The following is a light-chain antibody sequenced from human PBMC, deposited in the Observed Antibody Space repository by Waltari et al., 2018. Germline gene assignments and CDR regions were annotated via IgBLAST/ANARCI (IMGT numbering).Light chain of an antibody. CDR2: EVS. Sequence: QSALPQPASVSGSPGQSITLSCTGPSSDVGAYNYASWYQPHPGKAPKLMIYEVSNRPSGVSNRFSGSKSGNTASLTISGLQAEDEADYYCSSYTSSSVFGGGTKLTVL. V-gene: IGLV2-14*01. J-gene: IGLJ2*01. CDR3: SSYTSSSV. CDR1: SSDVGAYNY.